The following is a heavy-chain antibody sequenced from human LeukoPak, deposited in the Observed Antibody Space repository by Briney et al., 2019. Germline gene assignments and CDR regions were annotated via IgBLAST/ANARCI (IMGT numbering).Heavy chain of an antibody. CDR1: GFTFSSYA. Sequence: GGSLGLSCAASGFTFSSYAMSWVRQAPGKGLEWVSAISGSGGSTYYADSVRGRFTISRDNSKNTLYLQMNSLRAEDTAVYYCAKDFLSGTFDPWGQGTLVTVSS. D-gene: IGHD6-13*01. J-gene: IGHJ5*02. CDR3: AKDFLSGTFDP. CDR2: ISGSGGST. V-gene: IGHV3-23*01.